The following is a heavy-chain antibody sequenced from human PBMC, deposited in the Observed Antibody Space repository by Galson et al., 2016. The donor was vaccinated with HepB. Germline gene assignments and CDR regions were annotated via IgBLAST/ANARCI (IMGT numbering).Heavy chain of an antibody. V-gene: IGHV3-74*01. CDR1: GFTFSSYW. J-gene: IGHJ4*02. D-gene: IGHD2-2*01. Sequence: SLRLSCAASGFTFSSYWMHWVRQAPGRGLVWVSRINNDGSNGRYADSVKGRFTISRDNAKNTLYLQMIRLRAEDTAVYYCVRGRDCTTTSCYDRPLDYWGQGALVTVSS. CDR2: INNDGSNG. CDR3: VRGRDCTTTSCYDRPLDY.